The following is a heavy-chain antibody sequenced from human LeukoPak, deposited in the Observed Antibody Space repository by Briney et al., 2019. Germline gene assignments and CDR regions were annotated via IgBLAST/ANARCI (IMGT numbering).Heavy chain of an antibody. CDR2: IYYSGGT. J-gene: IGHJ6*02. V-gene: IGHV4-39*01. D-gene: IGHD2-21*02. Sequence: SETLSLTCTVSGGSISSSSYYWGWIRQPPGKGLEWIGSIYYSGGTYYNPSLKSRVTISVDTSKNQFSLKLSSVTAADTAVYYCARHLTFYYYGMDVWGQGTTVTVSS. CDR1: GGSISSSSYY. CDR3: ARHLTFYYYGMDV.